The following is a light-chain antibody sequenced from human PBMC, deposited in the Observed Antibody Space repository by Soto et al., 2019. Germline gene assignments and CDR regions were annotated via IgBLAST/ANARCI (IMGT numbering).Light chain of an antibody. CDR3: QSADNGGTYV. Sequence: SYELTQPPSVSVSPGQTARITCSGDALPNRYAFWYQQKPGQAPVLVIYKDSERPSGIPERFSGSSSGTTVTLTISGVQAEDEADYYCQSADNGGTYVFGTGTKLTVL. V-gene: IGLV3-25*03. J-gene: IGLJ1*01. CDR2: KDS. CDR1: ALPNRY.